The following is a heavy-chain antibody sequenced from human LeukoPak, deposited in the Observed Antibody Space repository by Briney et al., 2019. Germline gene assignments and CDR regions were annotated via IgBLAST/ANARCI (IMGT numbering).Heavy chain of an antibody. D-gene: IGHD2-15*01. CDR3: ASFVVVIAATPKKSASWFDP. J-gene: IGHJ5*02. Sequence: TLSLTCAVYGGSFSGYYWSWIRQPPGKGLEWIGEINHSGSTNYNPSLKSRVTISVDTSKNQFSLKLSSVTAADTAVYYCASFVVVIAATPKKSASWFDPWGQGTLSPSPQ. V-gene: IGHV4-34*09. CDR1: GGSFSGYY. CDR2: INHSGST.